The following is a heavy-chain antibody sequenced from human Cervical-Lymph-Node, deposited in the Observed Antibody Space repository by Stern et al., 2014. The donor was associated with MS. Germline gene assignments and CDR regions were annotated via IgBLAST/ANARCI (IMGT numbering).Heavy chain of an antibody. Sequence: EMQLVESGAEVKKPGESLKISCRTSGYTFSNFWIGWVHQMPGKGLEWMGVIYPADSDTTYSPSFQGQVTISADESISTAYLQWRSLKASDTAMYYCVRRRDSAGYDTFDLWGQGTMLIVSS. CDR1: GYTFSNFW. J-gene: IGHJ3*01. CDR2: IYPADSDT. V-gene: IGHV5-51*07. CDR3: VRRRDSAGYDTFDL. D-gene: IGHD3-22*01.